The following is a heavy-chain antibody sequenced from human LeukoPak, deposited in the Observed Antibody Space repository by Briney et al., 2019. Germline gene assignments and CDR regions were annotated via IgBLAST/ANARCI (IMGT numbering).Heavy chain of an antibody. CDR1: GYTFTDYG. CDR3: ARDEIFGVGTHFDY. Sequence: ASVKVSCKTSGYTFTDYGISWVRQAPGQGLEWMGWISVYNVNTNYAQKFQGRVTMTRDTSTNKVYMELTSLTSDDTAVYFCARDEIFGVGTHFDYWGQGTLVIVSS. J-gene: IGHJ4*02. D-gene: IGHD3-3*01. CDR2: ISVYNVNT. V-gene: IGHV1-18*01.